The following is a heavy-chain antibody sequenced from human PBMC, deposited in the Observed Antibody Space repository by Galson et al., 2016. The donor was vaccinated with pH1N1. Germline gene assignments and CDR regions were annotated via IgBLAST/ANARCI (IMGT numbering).Heavy chain of an antibody. CDR3: ARQGPITYYDFWSGYYIDY. CDR1: GGSISSGSYY. CDR2: IYTSGST. Sequence: TLSLTCTVSGGSISSGSYYWSWIRQPAGKGLEWIGRIYTSGSTNYNPSLKSRVTISVDTSKTQFSLNLSSVTAADTAVYYCARQGPITYYDFWSGYYIDYWGQGTLVTVSS. V-gene: IGHV4-61*02. D-gene: IGHD3-3*01. J-gene: IGHJ4*02.